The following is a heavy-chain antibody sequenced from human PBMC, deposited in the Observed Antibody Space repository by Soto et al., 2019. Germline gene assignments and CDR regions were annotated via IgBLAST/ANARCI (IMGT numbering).Heavy chain of an antibody. CDR3: ARGFLVEGTSPPNTFVY. CDR1: GGSITSSSYY. CDR2: IYYSGST. V-gene: IGHV4-39*07. J-gene: IGHJ4*02. Sequence: SETLSLTCTVSGGSITSSSYYWGWIRQPPGKGLEWIGNIYYSGSTYYNPSLKSRVTISVDTSKNQFSLKLSSVIAADTAVYYCARGFLVEGTSPPNTFVYWGQRTPVLVSS.